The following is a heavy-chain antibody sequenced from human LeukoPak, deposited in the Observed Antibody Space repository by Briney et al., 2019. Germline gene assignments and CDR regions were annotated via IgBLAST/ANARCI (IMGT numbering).Heavy chain of an antibody. Sequence: CXXSXXTFRNYNMNGVRQATGKGLEWVSSISERRSFIQYADSVKGRFTIYRDNDKNSVYVQKNSLRAEDTAVYYCARQRGYCSSGVCRGWFDPWGQGTLVTVSS. CDR1: XXTFRNYN. V-gene: IGHV3-21*01. CDR2: ISERRSFI. J-gene: IGHJ5*02. D-gene: IGHD2-8*01. CDR3: ARQRGYCSSGVCRGWFDP.